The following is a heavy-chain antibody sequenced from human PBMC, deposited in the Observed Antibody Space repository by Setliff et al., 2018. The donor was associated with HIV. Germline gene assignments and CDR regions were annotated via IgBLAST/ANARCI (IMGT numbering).Heavy chain of an antibody. CDR2: IYTSGST. CDR3: ARGRHYSSSAPFAIDF. J-gene: IGHJ4*02. D-gene: IGHD6-6*01. CDR1: GDFISSGSYY. V-gene: IGHV4-61*09. Sequence: SETLSLTCIVSGDFISSGSYYWTWIRQPAGKGLEWIGHIYTSGSTNYNPSLKSRVTISKDTSKNQFSLKLSSVTAADTAVYYCARGRHYSSSAPFAIDFWGQGMLVTVSS.